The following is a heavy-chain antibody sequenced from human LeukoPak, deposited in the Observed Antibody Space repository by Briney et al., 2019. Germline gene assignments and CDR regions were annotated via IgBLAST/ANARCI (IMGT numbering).Heavy chain of an antibody. V-gene: IGHV3-33*01. CDR1: GFTFSSYG. CDR3: ARGSLGATGHHFDY. Sequence: GRSLRLSCAASGFTFSSYGMHWVRQAPGKGLEWVAVIWYDGSNKYYADSVEGRFTISRDNSKNTLYLQMNSLRAEDTAVYYCARGSLGATGHHFDYWGQGTLVTVSS. J-gene: IGHJ4*02. CDR2: IWYDGSNK. D-gene: IGHD1-26*01.